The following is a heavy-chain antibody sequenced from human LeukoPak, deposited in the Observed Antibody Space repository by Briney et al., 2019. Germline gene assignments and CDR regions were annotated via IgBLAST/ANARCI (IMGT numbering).Heavy chain of an antibody. CDR1: GFTFSSYA. Sequence: PGGSLRLSCAASGFTFSSYAMHWVRQAPGKGLEWVAVISYDGSNKYYADSVKGRFTISRDNPKNTLYLQMNSLRAEDTAVYYCARGGYYFDYWGQGTLVTVSS. CDR2: ISYDGSNK. CDR3: ARGGYYFDY. J-gene: IGHJ4*02. V-gene: IGHV3-30-3*01. D-gene: IGHD1-26*01.